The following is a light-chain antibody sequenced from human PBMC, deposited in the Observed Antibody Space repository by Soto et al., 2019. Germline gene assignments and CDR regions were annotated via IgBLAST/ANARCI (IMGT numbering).Light chain of an antibody. J-gene: IGKJ2*01. CDR1: QDINTY. CDR3: KQLRADPFT. CDR2: PAS. Sequence: DIRLTQSPSFLSASVGDRVTVSCRASQDINTYLAWFQQKPGKVPQLLVYPASTLQDGVPSRFSGRGSGTEFTLTIDSLQPEDFATYYGKQLRADPFTVGKGTK. V-gene: IGKV1-9*01.